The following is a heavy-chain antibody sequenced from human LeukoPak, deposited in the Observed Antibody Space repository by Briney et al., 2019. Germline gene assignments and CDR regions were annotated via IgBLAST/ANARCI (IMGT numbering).Heavy chain of an antibody. D-gene: IGHD3-3*01. CDR3: ARDSAPRADYDFWIGHYVDGMDV. J-gene: IGHJ6*02. CDR2: IGSDNGKT. Sequence: ASVKVSCKASGYTSTTSGISWVRQAPGQGLEWMGWIGSDNGKTNYAQNLQDRVTMTTDTSTNTAYMELRSLRSDDTAVYYCARDSAPRADYDFWIGHYVDGMDVWGQGTTVTVSS. CDR1: GYTSTTSG. V-gene: IGHV1-18*01.